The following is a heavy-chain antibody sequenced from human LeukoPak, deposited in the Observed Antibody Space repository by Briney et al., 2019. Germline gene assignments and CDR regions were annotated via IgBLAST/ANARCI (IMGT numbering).Heavy chain of an antibody. CDR2: IYTSGST. CDR1: GFTFSSYE. Sequence: PGGSLRLSCAASGFTFSSYEMTWVRQAPGKGLEWVSVIYTSGSTYYADSVKGRFTISRDNSKNTLYLQMNSLRAEDTAVYYCARAKVAGYYGSGQNWFDPWGQGTLVTVSS. D-gene: IGHD3-10*01. J-gene: IGHJ5*02. V-gene: IGHV3-66*01. CDR3: ARAKVAGYYGSGQNWFDP.